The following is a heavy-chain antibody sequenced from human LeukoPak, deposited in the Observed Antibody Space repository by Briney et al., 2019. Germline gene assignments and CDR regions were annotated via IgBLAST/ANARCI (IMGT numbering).Heavy chain of an antibody. CDR1: GFTVSSNY. J-gene: IGHJ4*02. D-gene: IGHD3-10*01. Sequence: PGGSLRLSCAASGFTVSSNYMSWVRQAPGKGLEWVSTISGSGGATYSADSVKGRFTISRDNSKNTLSLQMNSLRAEDTAVYYCARGVTYLGDFDYWGQGTLVTVSS. CDR3: ARGVTYLGDFDY. CDR2: ISGSGGAT. V-gene: IGHV3-23*01.